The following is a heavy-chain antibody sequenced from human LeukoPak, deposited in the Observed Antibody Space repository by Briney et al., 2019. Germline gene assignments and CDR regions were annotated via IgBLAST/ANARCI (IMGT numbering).Heavy chain of an antibody. D-gene: IGHD1-1*01. J-gene: IGHJ6*03. V-gene: IGHV4-39*07. CDR3: ARGATLGYYYMDV. CDR1: GGSISSSSYY. Sequence: SETLSLTCTVSGGSISSSSYYWGWIRQPPGKGLEWIGSIYYSGSTYYNPSLKSRVTISVDTSKNQFSLKLSSVTAADTAVYYCARGATLGYYYMDVWGKGTTVTVSS. CDR2: IYYSGST.